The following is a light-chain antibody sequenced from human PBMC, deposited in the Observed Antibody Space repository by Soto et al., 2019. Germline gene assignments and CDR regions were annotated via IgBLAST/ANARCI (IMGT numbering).Light chain of an antibody. CDR3: ASWDYNLNGVV. CDR2: RND. Sequence: QSVLTQPPSASATPGQRVTISCSGSSSNVGDNYVYWYKQFPGTAPKLLIYRNDQRPSGVPDRFSASKSGASASLAISGLRSEDEATYHCASWDYNLNGVVFGGGTKVTVL. CDR1: SSNVGDNY. J-gene: IGLJ2*01. V-gene: IGLV1-47*01.